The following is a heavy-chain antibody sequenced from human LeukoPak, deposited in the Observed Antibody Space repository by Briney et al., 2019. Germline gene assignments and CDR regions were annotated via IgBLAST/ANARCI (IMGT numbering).Heavy chain of an antibody. CDR1: GFTFSSYW. V-gene: IGHV3-23*01. CDR2: ISGSGGST. D-gene: IGHD1-7*01. CDR3: AKRRGLELLYYYYMDV. Sequence: GGSLRLSCAASGFTFSSYWMSWVRQAPGKGLEWVSAISGSGGSTYYADSVKGRFTISRDNSKNTLYLQMNSLRAEDTAVYYCAKRRGLELLYYYYMDVWGKGTTVTVSS. J-gene: IGHJ6*03.